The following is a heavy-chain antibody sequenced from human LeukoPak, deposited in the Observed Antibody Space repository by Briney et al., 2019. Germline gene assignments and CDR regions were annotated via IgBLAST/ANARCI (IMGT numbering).Heavy chain of an antibody. CDR2: ISYDGSNK. V-gene: IGHV3-30*18. D-gene: IGHD2-2*01. CDR3: AKGGEIDASPIDWYFDL. J-gene: IGHJ2*01. CDR1: GFTFSSYG. Sequence: GRSLRLSCAASGFTFSSYGMHWVRQAPGKGLEWVAVISYDGSNKYYADSVKGRFTTSRDNSKNTLYLQMNSLRAEDTAVYYCAKGGEIDASPIDWYFDLWGRGTLVTVSS.